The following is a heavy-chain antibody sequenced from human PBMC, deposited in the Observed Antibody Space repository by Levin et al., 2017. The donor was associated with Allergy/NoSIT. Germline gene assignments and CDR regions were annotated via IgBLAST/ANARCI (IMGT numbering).Heavy chain of an antibody. Sequence: GESLKISCAASGFTFSSYAMSWVRQAPGKGLEWVSAISGSGGSTYYADSVKGRFTISRDNSKNTLYLQMNSLRAEDTAVYYCAKVEEDRVYRHLDYWGQGTLVTVSS. CDR1: GFTFSSYA. V-gene: IGHV3-23*01. CDR3: AKVEEDRVYRHLDY. J-gene: IGHJ4*02. CDR2: ISGSGGST. D-gene: IGHD6-13*01.